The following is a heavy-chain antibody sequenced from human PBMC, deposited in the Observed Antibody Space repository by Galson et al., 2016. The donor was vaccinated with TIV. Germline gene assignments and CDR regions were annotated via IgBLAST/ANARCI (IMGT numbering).Heavy chain of an antibody. CDR1: GFTFSSYA. CDR2: ITGGGGSS. V-gene: IGHV3-23*01. CDR3: AKVPSSGFSYYYGLDV. Sequence: SLRLSCAASGFTFSSYALTWVRQAPGKGLEWVSAITGGGGSSYYADSVKGRFTISRDNSKKMLYLQLNSLRAEDTAVYYCAKVPSSGFSYYYGLDVGGQGTTVTVSS. J-gene: IGHJ6*02. D-gene: IGHD3-22*01.